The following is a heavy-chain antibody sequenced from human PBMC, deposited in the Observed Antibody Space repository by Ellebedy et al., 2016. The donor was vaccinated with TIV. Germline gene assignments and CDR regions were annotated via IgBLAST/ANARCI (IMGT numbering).Heavy chain of an antibody. V-gene: IGHV1-69*10. CDR3: ARGSSEGITIFGIPLFDAFDV. CDR2: IIPVFAMA. D-gene: IGHD3-3*01. J-gene: IGHJ3*01. Sequence: SVKVSCXASGGTFSNYPITWVRQAPGQGLEWMGGIIPVFAMANYAQKLQGRVTITADKSTGTAYLEVSSLRSEDTAIYYCARGSSEGITIFGIPLFDAFDVWGQGTMVTVFS. CDR1: GGTFSNYP.